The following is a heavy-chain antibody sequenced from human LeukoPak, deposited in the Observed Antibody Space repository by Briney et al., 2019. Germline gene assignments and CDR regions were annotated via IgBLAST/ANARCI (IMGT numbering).Heavy chain of an antibody. CDR3: AREKNVIVLTSYYFDY. Sequence: GGSLRLSCAASGFSVTTNYMSWVRQAPGKGLEWVSVLYSSGDTYYANSVKGRFTISRDNSKNTLYLQMNSLRVEDTAVYYCAREKNVIVLTSYYFDYWGQGTLVTVPS. CDR1: GFSVTTNY. J-gene: IGHJ4*02. CDR2: LYSSGDT. D-gene: IGHD5-12*01. V-gene: IGHV3-53*01.